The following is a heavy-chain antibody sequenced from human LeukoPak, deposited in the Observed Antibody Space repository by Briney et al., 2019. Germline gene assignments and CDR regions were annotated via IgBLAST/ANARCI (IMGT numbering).Heavy chain of an antibody. CDR1: GYTFTSYA. Sequence: ASVKVSCKTSGYTFTSYAMHWVRQAPGQRLEWMGWINAGNGNTKYSQKFQGRVTITRDTSASTAYMELNSLRSEDTAVYYCARDGEQQLVRYYFDYWGQGTLVTVSS. CDR3: ARDGEQQLVRYYFDY. D-gene: IGHD6-13*01. J-gene: IGHJ4*02. V-gene: IGHV1-3*01. CDR2: INAGNGNT.